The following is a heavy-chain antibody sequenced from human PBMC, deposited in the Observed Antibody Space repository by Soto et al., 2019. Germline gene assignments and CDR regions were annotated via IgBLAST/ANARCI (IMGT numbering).Heavy chain of an antibody. CDR2: IWYDGNNK. Sequence: GGSRRLSCAASGFTFSNYGMHWVRQAPGKWLEWVAVIWYDGNNKYYADSVKGRFTISRDNSNNTLYVQMTSLRAEDTAVYYCARGLQSLVDYWGRGTLVTVSS. V-gene: IGHV3-33*01. J-gene: IGHJ4*02. CDR3: ARGLQSLVDY. CDR1: GFTFSNYG.